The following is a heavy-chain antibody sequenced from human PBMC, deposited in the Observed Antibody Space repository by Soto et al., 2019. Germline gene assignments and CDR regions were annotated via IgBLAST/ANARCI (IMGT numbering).Heavy chain of an antibody. V-gene: IGHV1-69*12. CDR3: ASGIQLWLRRINNGYSG. CDR2: IIPMFGTA. CDR1: GGTFSTYA. D-gene: IGHD5-18*01. J-gene: IGHJ4*02. Sequence: QVQLVQSGAEVKKPESSVKVSCKAPGGTFSTYAISWVRQAPGQGLEWMGGIIPMFGTANYAQRFQDRVRITAAESTNKVYMELSSLRSEDTAVYFCASGIQLWLRRINNGYSGWGQGTLVTVSS.